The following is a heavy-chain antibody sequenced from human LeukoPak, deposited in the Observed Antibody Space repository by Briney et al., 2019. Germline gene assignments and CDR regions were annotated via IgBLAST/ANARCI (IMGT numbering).Heavy chain of an antibody. CDR3: AKVGEYDILTGYYNWYDP. Sequence: GGSLRLSCAASGFTYSSYSMNWVRQAPGKGLEWVSSISSSSSYIYYADSVKGRFTISRDNAKNSLYLQMDSLRAEDTAVYYCAKVGEYDILTGYYNWYDPWGQGTLVTVSS. CDR1: GFTYSSYS. V-gene: IGHV3-21*01. D-gene: IGHD3-9*01. CDR2: ISSSSSYI. J-gene: IGHJ5*02.